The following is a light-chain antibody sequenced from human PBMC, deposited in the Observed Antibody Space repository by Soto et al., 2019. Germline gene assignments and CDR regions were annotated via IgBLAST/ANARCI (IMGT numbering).Light chain of an antibody. CDR2: AVS. Sequence: QSVLTQPPSVSGSPGQSVTISCTGTSSDVGSYNRVSWYQQPPGTVPKLIIFAVSHRPSGVPDRFSGSKSGNTASLTISGLQAEDEGDYYCCSHTTSSTFVFGGGTKLTVL. CDR3: CSHTTSSTFV. V-gene: IGLV2-18*02. J-gene: IGLJ3*02. CDR1: SSDVGSYNR.